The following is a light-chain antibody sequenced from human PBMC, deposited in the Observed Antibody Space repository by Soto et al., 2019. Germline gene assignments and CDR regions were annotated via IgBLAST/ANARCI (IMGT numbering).Light chain of an antibody. V-gene: IGKV3-11*01. CDR3: QQRGNWPVT. J-gene: IGKJ1*01. CDR2: DAS. Sequence: EIVLTQSPATLSLSPGERATLSCRASQSVSSCFAWYQQKPGQAPSLLIYDASNRATVIPARFSGSGSGTDFTLTISSLEPDDFAVYYCQQRGNWPVTFGQGTRVDIK. CDR1: QSVSSC.